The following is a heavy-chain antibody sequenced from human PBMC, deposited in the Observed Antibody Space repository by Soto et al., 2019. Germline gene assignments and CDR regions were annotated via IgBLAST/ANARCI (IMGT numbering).Heavy chain of an antibody. D-gene: IGHD5-12*01. CDR3: ARGGPQDGMDV. J-gene: IGHJ6*02. CDR2: SSSTGSYI. Sequence: VQLVETGGGLVKPGGSLRLSCAVSGFSFSSYSMNWVGQAPGKGLEWVSSSSSTGSYIDYADSVKGRFIISRDNAKKSLYPQMNSLRAEDTAVYYCARGGPQDGMDVWGQGTTVSVS. V-gene: IGHV3-21*01. CDR1: GFSFSSYS.